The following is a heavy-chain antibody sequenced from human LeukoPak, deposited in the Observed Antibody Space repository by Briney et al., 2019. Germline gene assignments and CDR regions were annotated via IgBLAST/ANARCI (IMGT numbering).Heavy chain of an antibody. CDR1: GYTLTELY. D-gene: IGHD3-3*01. Sequence: ASVKASCKVSGYTLTELYMNWVRQAPGKGVEGMGGFYAEDGETIYAQKLQGRVTMTEDTSTDTAYMELSSLRSEDTAVYYCSTALEGQWGQGTLVTVSS. CDR3: STALEGQ. CDR2: FYAEDGET. V-gene: IGHV1-24*01. J-gene: IGHJ4*02.